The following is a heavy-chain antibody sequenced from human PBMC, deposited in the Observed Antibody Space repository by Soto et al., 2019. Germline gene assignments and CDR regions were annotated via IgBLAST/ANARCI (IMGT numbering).Heavy chain of an antibody. D-gene: IGHD1-26*01. J-gene: IGHJ5*01. CDR3: VRLIGNSWLDF. Sequence: SQTLALTWAISGDSVTSSRVTGKWIRQSTSRGLEWLGRTYYRSKWYNDYAESVKSRITINPDTSKNQFSLHLNSVTPEDTAVYYCVRLIGNSWLDFWGQGTLVTVSS. CDR2: TYYRSKWYN. CDR1: GDSVTSSRVT. V-gene: IGHV6-1*01.